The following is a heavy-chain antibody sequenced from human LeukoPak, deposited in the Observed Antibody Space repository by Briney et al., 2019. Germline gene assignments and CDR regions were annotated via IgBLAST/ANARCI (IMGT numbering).Heavy chain of an antibody. J-gene: IGHJ4*02. D-gene: IGHD3-22*01. CDR3: AKGCYDSSGYYLTPFDY. CDR2: VSGNGGST. CDR1: GFTFSSHA. V-gene: IGHV3-23*01. Sequence: GGSLRLSCAASGFTFSSHAMSWVRQAPGKGLEWVSAVSGNGGSTYYADSVKGRFTISRDNSKNTLYLQMNSLRVDDTAPYYCAKGCYDSSGYYLTPFDYWGQGSPVTVSS.